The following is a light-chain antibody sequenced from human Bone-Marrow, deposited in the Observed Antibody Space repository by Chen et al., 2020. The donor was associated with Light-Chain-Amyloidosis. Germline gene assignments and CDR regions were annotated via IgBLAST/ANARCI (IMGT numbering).Light chain of an antibody. CDR1: DLPTKY. J-gene: IGLJ2*01. CDR3: QSADSSGTYEVI. V-gene: IGLV3-25*03. CDR2: RDT. Sequence: SYELTQPPSVSVSPGQTARITCSGDDLPTKYAYWYQQKPGQAPVLVIHRDTERPSGISERVAGYSSGTTATLTISGVQAEDEADDHCQSADSSGTYEVIFGGGTKLTVL.